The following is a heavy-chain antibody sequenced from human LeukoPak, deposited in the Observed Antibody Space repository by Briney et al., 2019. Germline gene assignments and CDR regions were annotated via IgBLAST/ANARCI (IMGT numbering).Heavy chain of an antibody. CDR1: GGSISSGSYS. CDR2: IYYSGIT. J-gene: IGHJ4*02. D-gene: IGHD6-13*01. V-gene: IGHV4-61*01. CDR3: AKRGSNTWSDFDY. Sequence: PSETLSLTCAVSGGSISSGSYSWSWIRQPPGKGLEWIGYIYYSGITNHNPSLKSRATISVDTSKNQFSLKLNSVTAADTAVYYCAKRGSNTWSDFDYWGQGTLVTVSS.